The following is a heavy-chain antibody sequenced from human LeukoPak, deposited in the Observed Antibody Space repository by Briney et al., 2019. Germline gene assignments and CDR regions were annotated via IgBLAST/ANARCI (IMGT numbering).Heavy chain of an antibody. J-gene: IGHJ3*02. CDR3: ARDPVATILFAFDI. CDR1: GFTFSDYY. D-gene: IGHD5-24*01. CDR2: ISSSGSTI. Sequence: GGSLRLSCSASGFTFSDYYMSWIRQAPGKGLEWVSYISSSGSTIYYADSVKGRFTISRDNAKNSLYLQMNSLRAEDTAVYYCARDPVATILFAFDIWGQGTMVTVSS. V-gene: IGHV3-11*04.